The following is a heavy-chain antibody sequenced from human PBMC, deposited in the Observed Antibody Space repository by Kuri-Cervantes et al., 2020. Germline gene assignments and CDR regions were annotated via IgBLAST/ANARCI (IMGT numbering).Heavy chain of an antibody. V-gene: IGHV3-7*01. Sequence: GESLKISCAASGFTFSSYWMSWVRQAPGKGLEWVANIKQDGSEKYYVDSVKGRFTISRGNAKNSLYLQMNSLRVEDTAVYYCAREGDYDYVWGSMGYFDYWGQGILVTVSS. CDR1: GFTFSSYW. CDR2: IKQDGSEK. D-gene: IGHD3-16*01. J-gene: IGHJ4*02. CDR3: AREGDYDYVWGSMGYFDY.